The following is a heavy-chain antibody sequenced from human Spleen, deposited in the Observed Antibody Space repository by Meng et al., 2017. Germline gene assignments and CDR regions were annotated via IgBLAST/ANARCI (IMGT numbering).Heavy chain of an antibody. CDR1: GGSISSYY. J-gene: IGHJ4*02. CDR2: IYYSGST. CDR3: ANYGSGGLDY. V-gene: IGHV4-59*01. Sequence: SETLSLTCSVSGGSISSYYWSWIRQPPGKGLEWIGYIYYSGSTNYNPSLRSRVTISVDTSKNQFSLKLTSVTAADTAVYYCANYGSGGLDYWGQGTLVTVSS. D-gene: IGHD3-10*01.